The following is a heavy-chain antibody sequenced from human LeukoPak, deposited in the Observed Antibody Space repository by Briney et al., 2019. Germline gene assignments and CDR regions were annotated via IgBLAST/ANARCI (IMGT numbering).Heavy chain of an antibody. J-gene: IGHJ6*02. CDR1: GASIGTGGFY. CDR2: IYYTGSV. D-gene: IGHD3-10*01. CDR3: ARDHSYYFGSQTSTLDV. Sequence: SQTLSLTCTITGASIGTGGFYWTWIRQPPGEGLEWIGYIYYTGSVDYNASLKSRLTISLDTSKNQFSLKLNSVTAADTAVYYCARDHSYYFGSQTSTLDVWGQGTAVTDSS. V-gene: IGHV4-31*03.